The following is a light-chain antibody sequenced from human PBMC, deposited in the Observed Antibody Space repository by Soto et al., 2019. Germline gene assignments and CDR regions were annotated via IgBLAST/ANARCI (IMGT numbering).Light chain of an antibody. Sequence: QSALTQPASVSGTPGQSITIYCTGTRSDVGGYNYVSWYQQHSGKAPKFMIYEVTKRPSGVSNRFSGSKSGNTASLTISGLQAEEEADYYCSTYTGSPKVCGSGTKVTVL. V-gene: IGLV2-14*03. CDR3: STYTGSPKV. CDR2: EVT. CDR1: RSDVGGYNY. J-gene: IGLJ1*01.